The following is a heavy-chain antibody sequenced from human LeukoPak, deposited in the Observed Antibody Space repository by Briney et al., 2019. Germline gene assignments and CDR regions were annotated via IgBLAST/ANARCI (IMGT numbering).Heavy chain of an antibody. CDR3: ARARGLQIYGMDV. Sequence: SETLSLTCTVSGGSISSYYWSWIRQPPGKGLVWIGYIYYSGSTNYNPSLKSRVTISVDTSKNQFSLKLSSVTAADTAVYYCARARGLQIYGMDVWGQGTTVTVSS. D-gene: IGHD4-11*01. V-gene: IGHV4-59*01. CDR1: GGSISSYY. CDR2: IYYSGST. J-gene: IGHJ6*02.